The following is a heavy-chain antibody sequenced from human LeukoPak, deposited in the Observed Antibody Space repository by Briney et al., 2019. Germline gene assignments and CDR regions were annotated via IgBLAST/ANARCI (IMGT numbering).Heavy chain of an antibody. V-gene: IGHV3-74*01. CDR2: INSDGSST. D-gene: IGHD3-10*01. Sequence: PGGSLRLSCAASGFTFSSYWMHWVRQAPGKGVGGVSRINSDGSSTIYADSVKRRFTISRDNAKNTLYLQMNSLRAEDTAVYYCARAILRGVIHGWGQGTLVTVSS. CDR3: ARAILRGVIHG. J-gene: IGHJ4*02. CDR1: GFTFSSYW.